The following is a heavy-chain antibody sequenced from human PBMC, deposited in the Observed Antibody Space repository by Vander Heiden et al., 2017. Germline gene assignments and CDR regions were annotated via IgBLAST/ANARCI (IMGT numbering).Heavy chain of an antibody. D-gene: IGHD2-2*01. V-gene: IGHV3-15*01. CDR1: GFTFRNAW. CDR3: NTDRLGYCSSTSCYTPEYYFDY. Sequence: GGSGGGLVKLGGSLRLSCAASGFTFRNAWMRWVRQDPGKGLEWGGSNKSKPDGGTTDYAATVKGRFTNPREDSKNTLYLQMNSLKTEDKAVYYGNTDRLGYCSSTSCYTPEYYFDYWGQVTLVTVSS. CDR2: NKSKPDGGTT. J-gene: IGHJ4*02.